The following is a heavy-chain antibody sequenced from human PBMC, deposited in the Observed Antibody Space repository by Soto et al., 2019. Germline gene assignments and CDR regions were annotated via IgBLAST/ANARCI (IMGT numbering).Heavy chain of an antibody. CDR3: ARDDIVAAHFDY. CDR1: GASITSHH. Sequence: NPSETLSLTCTVSGASITSHHWSWIRQPPGKGLEWIGHIYYRGSTNYNPSLKSRVTISVDTSKNQFSLKLTSVTAADTAVYYCARDDIVAAHFDYWGQGTLVTAPQ. J-gene: IGHJ4*02. CDR2: IYYRGST. D-gene: IGHD5-12*01. V-gene: IGHV4-59*11.